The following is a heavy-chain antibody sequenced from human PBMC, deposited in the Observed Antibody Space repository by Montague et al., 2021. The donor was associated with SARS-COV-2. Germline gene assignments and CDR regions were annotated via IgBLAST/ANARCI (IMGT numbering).Heavy chain of an antibody. CDR2: ISSSSSYT. CDR3: ARDLASYGDQYYYYGMDV. Sequence: SLRLSCAASGFTFSDYYMSWIRQAPGKGLEWVSYISSSSSYTNYADSVKGRFTISRDNAKNSLYLQMNSLGAEDTAVYYCARDLASYGDQYYYYGMDVWGQGTTVTVSS. J-gene: IGHJ6*02. V-gene: IGHV3-11*06. D-gene: IGHD4-17*01. CDR1: GFTFSDYY.